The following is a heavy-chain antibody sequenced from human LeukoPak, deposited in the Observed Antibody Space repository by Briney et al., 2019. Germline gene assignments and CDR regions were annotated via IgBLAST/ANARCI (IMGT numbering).Heavy chain of an antibody. Sequence: AGGSLRLSCAASGFTFRSYGMHWVRQAPGKGLEWVAVIWYDGSNKYYADSVKGRFTISRDNSKNTLYLQMNSLRAEDTAVYYCASGMSTSHYWGQGTLVTVSS. CDR3: ASGMSTSHY. CDR2: IWYDGSNK. CDR1: GFTFRSYG. V-gene: IGHV3-33*01. D-gene: IGHD3-10*01. J-gene: IGHJ4*02.